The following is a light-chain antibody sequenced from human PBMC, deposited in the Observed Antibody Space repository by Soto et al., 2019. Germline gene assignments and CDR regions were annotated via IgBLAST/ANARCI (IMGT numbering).Light chain of an antibody. J-gene: IGLJ1*01. CDR2: EVN. Sequence: QSALTQPASVSGSPGQSITISCTGTSSDVGAYTSVSWYHHHPGKAPKVMIYEVNKRPSGISNRFSGSKSVNTASLTISGLQPEDEAHYYCSSYTSDNRDYVFGTGTKLTVL. CDR1: SSDVGAYTS. V-gene: IGLV2-14*01. CDR3: SSYTSDNRDYV.